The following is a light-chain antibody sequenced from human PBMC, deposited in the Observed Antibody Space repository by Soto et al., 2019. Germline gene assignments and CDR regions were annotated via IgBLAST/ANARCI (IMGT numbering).Light chain of an antibody. Sequence: AIQLTQSPSSLSASIGDRVTITCRASQGISSTLVWYQHKPGKAPTILIYDASNLESGVPSRFSGSGSGTEFTITISSLQPEDFATYYCQQFNSYPLTFGGGTKVESK. V-gene: IGKV1-13*02. CDR1: QGISST. J-gene: IGKJ4*01. CDR2: DAS. CDR3: QQFNSYPLT.